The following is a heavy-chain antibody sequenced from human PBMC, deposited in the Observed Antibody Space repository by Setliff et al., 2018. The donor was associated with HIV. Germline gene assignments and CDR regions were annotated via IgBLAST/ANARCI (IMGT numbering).Heavy chain of an antibody. CDR2: ISGSGGST. CDR1: GFTFSSYA. D-gene: IGHD3-16*02. CDR3: AKAPVWGSYRYTGNAFDI. V-gene: IGHV3-23*01. Sequence: GESLKISCAASGFTFSSYAMSWVRQAPGKGLEWVSAISGSGGSTYYADSVKGRFTISRDNSKNTLYLQMNSLRAEDTAVYYCAKAPVWGSYRYTGNAFDIWGQGTMVTVSS. J-gene: IGHJ3*02.